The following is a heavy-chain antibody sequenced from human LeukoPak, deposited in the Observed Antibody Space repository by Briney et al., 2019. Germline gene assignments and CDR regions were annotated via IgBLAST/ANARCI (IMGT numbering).Heavy chain of an antibody. CDR2: ISDSGGST. V-gene: IGHV3-23*01. J-gene: IGHJ4*02. CDR1: GFTFSSYA. D-gene: IGHD6-13*01. CDR3: AKDYGPRPRIAAAGLFDY. Sequence: GGSLRLSCAASGFTFSSYAMSWVRQAPGKGLEWVSAISDSGGSTYYADSVKGRFTISRDNSKNTLYLQMNSLRAEDTAVYYCAKDYGPRPRIAAAGLFDYWGQGTLVTVSS.